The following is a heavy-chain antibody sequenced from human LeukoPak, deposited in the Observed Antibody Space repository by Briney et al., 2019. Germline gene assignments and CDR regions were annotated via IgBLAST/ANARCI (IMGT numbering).Heavy chain of an antibody. CDR2: IGSSGSAI. D-gene: IGHD1-26*01. J-gene: IGHJ4*02. CDR1: GFTFSDYY. CDR3: AKDLRWEIPFDY. Sequence: PGGSLRLSCAASGFTFSDYYMSWLRQAPGKGLEWVSFIGSSGSAIHYADSVKGRFTISRDNAKNSLYLQMNSLRAEDTGVYYCAKDLRWEIPFDYWGQGILVTVSS. V-gene: IGHV3-11*01.